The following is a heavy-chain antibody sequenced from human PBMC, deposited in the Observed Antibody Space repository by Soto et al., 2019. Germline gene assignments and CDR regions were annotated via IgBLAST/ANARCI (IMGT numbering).Heavy chain of an antibody. Sequence: GGSLRLSCAASGFFFSAYCMSWVRQAPGKGLEWVASIKQDGSETYYLDSVKGRFTFSRDNAKNSLDLQMSRLRAEDTAVYYCARRPEGFHPLSNNWFDPWGQGTPVTVSS. D-gene: IGHD3-10*01. CDR2: IKQDGSET. J-gene: IGHJ5*01. V-gene: IGHV3-7*01. CDR3: ARRPEGFHPLSNNWFDP. CDR1: GFFFSAYC.